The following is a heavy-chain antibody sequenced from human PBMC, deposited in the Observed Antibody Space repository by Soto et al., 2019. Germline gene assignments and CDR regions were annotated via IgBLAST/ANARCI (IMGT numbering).Heavy chain of an antibody. CDR3: ARXXXLEN. CDR1: GFSVSGDT. Sequence: EVQLVETGGGLIYPGGSLRLSCAASGFSVSGDTMNWVRQAPGKGLEWISAIYSGGNTNDAGSVKGRFTISRDTSKNTLYLQMNSLRVEDTAVYYCARXXXLENWGQGTLVTVSS. V-gene: IGHV3-53*02. J-gene: IGHJ4*02. CDR2: IYSGGNT.